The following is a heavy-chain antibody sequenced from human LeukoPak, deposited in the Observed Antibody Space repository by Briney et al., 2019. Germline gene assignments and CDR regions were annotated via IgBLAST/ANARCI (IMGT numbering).Heavy chain of an antibody. J-gene: IGHJ4*02. CDR2: IKQDGSEK. CDR1: GFTFSSYA. V-gene: IGHV3-7*01. D-gene: IGHD3-22*01. CDR3: ARGYYYDSSGYYTDY. Sequence: PGGSLRLSCAASGFTFSSYAMSWVRQAPGKGLEWVANIKQDGSEKYYVDSVKGRFTISRDNAKNSLYLQMNSLRAEDTAVYYCARGYYYDSSGYYTDYWGQGTLVTVSS.